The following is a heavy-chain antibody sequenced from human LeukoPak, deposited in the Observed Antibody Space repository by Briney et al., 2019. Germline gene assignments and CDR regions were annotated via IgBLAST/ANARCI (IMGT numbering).Heavy chain of an antibody. D-gene: IGHD5-12*01. Sequence: SVKVSCKASGGTFSSYAISWVRQAPGQGLEWMGRIIPILGIANYAQKFQGRVTITADKSTSTAYMERSSLRSEDTAVYYCAGRGYDYAGGDYGGQGTLVTVSS. CDR1: GGTFSSYA. CDR2: IIPILGIA. V-gene: IGHV1-69*04. J-gene: IGHJ4*02. CDR3: AGRGYDYAGGDY.